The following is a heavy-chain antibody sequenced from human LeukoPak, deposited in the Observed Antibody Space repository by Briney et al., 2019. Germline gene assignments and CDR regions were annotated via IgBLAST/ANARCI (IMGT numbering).Heavy chain of an antibody. CDR3: ARQPSGYFGSDY. CDR1: GYTFTGYY. CDR2: INPNSGGT. D-gene: IGHD3-10*01. Sequence: GASVKVSCKASGYTFTGYYMHWVRQAPGQGLEWMGWINPNSGGTNYAQKFQGRVTMTRDTSISTAYMELSSLTSDDTAVYFCARQPSGYFGSDYWGQGTLVTVSS. J-gene: IGHJ4*02. V-gene: IGHV1-2*02.